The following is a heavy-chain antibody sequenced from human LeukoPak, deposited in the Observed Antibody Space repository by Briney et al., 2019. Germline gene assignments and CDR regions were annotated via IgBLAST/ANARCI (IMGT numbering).Heavy chain of an antibody. J-gene: IGHJ4*02. Sequence: SETLSLTCTVSGGSISSYYWSWIRQPPGKGLEWIGYIYYSGSTNYNPSLKSRVTISVDTSKNQFSLKLSSVTAADTAVYYCARDLSDFAIGYWGQGTLVTVSS. CDR2: IYYSGST. D-gene: IGHD3-3*01. CDR1: GGSISSYY. V-gene: IGHV4-59*12. CDR3: ARDLSDFAIGY.